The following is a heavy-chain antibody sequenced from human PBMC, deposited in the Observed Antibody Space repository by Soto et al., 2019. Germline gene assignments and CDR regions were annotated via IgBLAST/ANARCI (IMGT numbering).Heavy chain of an antibody. V-gene: IGHV3-74*01. J-gene: IGHJ5*02. Sequence: EVQLVESGGGLVQPGGSLRLSCAASGFTFSSYWMHWVRQAPGKGLVWVSRINSDGSSTSYADSVKGRFTISRDNAKNTLFLQMNSLRAEDTAVYYCATQKGFCSGTTCYNWFDPWGQGTLVTVSS. CDR2: INSDGSST. D-gene: IGHD2-2*01. CDR3: ATQKGFCSGTTCYNWFDP. CDR1: GFTFSSYW.